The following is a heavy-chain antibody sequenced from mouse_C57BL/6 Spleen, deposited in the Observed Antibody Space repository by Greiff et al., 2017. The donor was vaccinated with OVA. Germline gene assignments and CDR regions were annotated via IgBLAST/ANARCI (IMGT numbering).Heavy chain of an antibody. CDR1: GFTFSDYG. V-gene: IGHV5-17*01. D-gene: IGHD1-1*01. CDR2: ISSGSSTI. J-gene: IGHJ1*03. Sequence: EAKLVESGGGLVKPGGSLKLSCAASGFTFSDYGMHWVRQAPEKGLEWVAYISSGSSTIYYADTVKGRFTISRDNAKNTLFLQMTSLRSEDTAMYYCARPDGITTVVRYFDVWGTGTTVTVSS. CDR3: ARPDGITTVVRYFDV.